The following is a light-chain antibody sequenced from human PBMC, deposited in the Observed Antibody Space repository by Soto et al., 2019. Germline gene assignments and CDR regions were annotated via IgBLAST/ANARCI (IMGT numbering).Light chain of an antibody. Sequence: EIVLTQSPGTLSLSPGERATLSCRASQRVSSHSLAWYQQKPGQAPRILIYGSSSRASSHAEWFSASGSGTHFNLTISILEPEDVAVYCCHYYPRSSWTFGQGTKVEVK. CDR3: HYYPRSSWT. CDR2: GSS. V-gene: IGKV3-20*01. CDR1: QRVSSHS. J-gene: IGKJ1*01.